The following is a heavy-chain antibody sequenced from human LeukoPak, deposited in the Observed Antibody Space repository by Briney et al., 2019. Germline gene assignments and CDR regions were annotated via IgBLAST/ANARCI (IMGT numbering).Heavy chain of an antibody. CDR3: ARGAGRFALVFPKREKYNWFDP. J-gene: IGHJ5*02. D-gene: IGHD2-8*01. V-gene: IGHV5-10-1*01. CDR1: GYSFTSYW. CDR2: IDPSDSYT. Sequence: GESLRISCKGSGYSFTSYWISWVRQMPGKGLEWMGRIDPSDSYTNYSPSFQGHVTISADKSISTAYLQWSSLKASDTAMYYCARGAGRFALVFPKREKYNWFDPWGQGTLVTVSS.